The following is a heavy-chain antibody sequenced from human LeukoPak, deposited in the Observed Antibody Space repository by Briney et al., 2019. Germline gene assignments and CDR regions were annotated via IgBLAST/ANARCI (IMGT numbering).Heavy chain of an antibody. V-gene: IGHV3-64D*06. CDR2: ISSNGDNT. J-gene: IGHJ3*01. CDR3: TRDSALLGVAFDL. Sequence: PGGSLRLSCSASGFPFNTYAIHWVRQAPGKGLECVAGISSNGDNTDFADSAKGRFTISRDNSKSTLFLQMNSLRAEDTAVYFCTRDSALLGVAFDLWGQGTVVTVSS. D-gene: IGHD2-15*01. CDR1: GFPFNTYA.